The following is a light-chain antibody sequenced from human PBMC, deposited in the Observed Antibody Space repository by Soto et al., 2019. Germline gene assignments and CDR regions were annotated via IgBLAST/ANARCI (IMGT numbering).Light chain of an antibody. CDR3: SSYTGSSTLL. CDR2: EVS. V-gene: IGLV2-14*01. Sequence: QSALTQPASVSGSPGQSITISCTGTSRDVGGYNYVSWYHQHPGKAPKLMIYEVSNRPSGVSNRFSGSKSGKTASLTISGLQAEDEGDHYCSSYTGSSTLLFGGGTKLTVL. CDR1: SRDVGGYNY. J-gene: IGLJ2*01.